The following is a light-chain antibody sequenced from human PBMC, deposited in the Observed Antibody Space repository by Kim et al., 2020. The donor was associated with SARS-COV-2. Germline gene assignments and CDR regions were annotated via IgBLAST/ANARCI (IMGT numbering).Light chain of an antibody. CDR2: GAS. Sequence: ENVLTQSPGTLSLSPGERATLSCRASQSVTSSHLAWYQQKPGQAPRLLIYGASSRATGIPDRFSGSGSRTDFTLTINRLEPEDFAVYYCKEDGSSPSTFGRGTKVEVK. J-gene: IGKJ1*01. CDR1: QSVTSSH. V-gene: IGKV3-20*01. CDR3: KEDGSSPST.